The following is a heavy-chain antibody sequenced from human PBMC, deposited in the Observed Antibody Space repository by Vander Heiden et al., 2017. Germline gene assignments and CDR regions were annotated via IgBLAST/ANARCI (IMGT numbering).Heavy chain of an antibody. D-gene: IGHD3-3*01. CDR2: ISYDGSNK. CDR3: ARDSAGIGYDFWSGYDGGPDYYYGMDV. V-gene: IGHV3-30*01. CDR1: SSYA. Sequence: SSYAMHWVRQAPGKGLEWVAVISYDGSNKYYADSVKGRFTISRDKSKNTLYLQMNSLRAEDTAVYYCARDSAGIGYDFWSGYDGGPDYYYGMDVWGQGTTVTVYS. J-gene: IGHJ6*02.